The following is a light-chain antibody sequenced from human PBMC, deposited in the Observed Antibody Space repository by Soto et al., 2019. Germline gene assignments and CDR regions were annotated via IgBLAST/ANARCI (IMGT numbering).Light chain of an antibody. V-gene: IGKV2-28*01. CDR2: SGS. Sequence: DIVMTQAPVSLSVTPGEPASISCRSGQSLLHSNGYNYLDWYLQKPGQSPQLLIYSGSNRASGVPDRFSGSGSGTEFTLKISRVEPEDVGVYYCMQARQTPPWTFGQGTKVDIK. CDR3: MQARQTPPWT. J-gene: IGKJ1*01. CDR1: QSLLHSNGYNY.